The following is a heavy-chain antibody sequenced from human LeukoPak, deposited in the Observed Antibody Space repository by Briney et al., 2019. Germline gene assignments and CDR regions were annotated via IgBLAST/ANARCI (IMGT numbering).Heavy chain of an antibody. CDR1: GYTFTGYY. CDR3: ARDLGRDYGDYEGWFDP. J-gene: IGHJ5*02. Sequence: GASVKVSCKASGYTFTGYYMHWVRQAPGQGLEWMGWINPNSGGTNYAQKFQGWVTMTRDTSISTAYMELSRLRSDDTAVYYCARDLGRDYGDYEGWFDPWGQGTLVTVSS. D-gene: IGHD4-17*01. V-gene: IGHV1-2*04. CDR2: INPNSGGT.